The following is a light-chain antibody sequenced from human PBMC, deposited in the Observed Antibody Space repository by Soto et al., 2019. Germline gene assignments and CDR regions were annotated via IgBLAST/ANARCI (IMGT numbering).Light chain of an antibody. J-gene: IGLJ1*01. V-gene: IGLV2-23*02. CDR2: EVS. CDR3: CSYAGTPYV. CDR1: SSDVGSYNL. Sequence: SVLTQPASVSGSPGQSITISCTGTSSDVGSYNLVSWYQQHPGKAPKLMIYEVSKRPSGVPNRFSGSKSGNTASLTISGLQAEDEADYYCCSYAGTPYVFGTGTKVTVL.